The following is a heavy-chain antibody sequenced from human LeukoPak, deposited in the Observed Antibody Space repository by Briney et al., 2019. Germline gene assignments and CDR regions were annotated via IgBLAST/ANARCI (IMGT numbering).Heavy chain of an antibody. V-gene: IGHV4-59*01. CDR1: GGSISSYY. J-gene: IGHJ4*02. D-gene: IGHD3-22*01. CDR3: ARDRGDYYDSGGYSRFDY. CDR2: IYYSGST. Sequence: SETLSVTCTVSGGSISSYYWSWIRQPPGKGLEWIGYIYYSGSTNYNPSLKSRVTISVDTSKNQFSLKLSSVTAADTAVYYCARDRGDYYDSGGYSRFDYWGQGTLVTVSS.